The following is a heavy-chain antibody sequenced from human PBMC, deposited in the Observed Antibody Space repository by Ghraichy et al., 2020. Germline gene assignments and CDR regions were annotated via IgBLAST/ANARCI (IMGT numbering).Heavy chain of an antibody. D-gene: IGHD1-14*01. CDR1: GGSISSGGYS. CDR2: IYHSGST. V-gene: IGHV4-30-2*01. J-gene: IGHJ4*02. CDR3: ARAEASPGAFDY. Sequence: SETLSLTCAVSGGSISSGGYSWSWIRQPPGKGLEWIGYIYHSGSTYYNPSLKSRVTISVDRSKNQFSLKLSSVTAADTAVYYCARAEASPGAFDYWGQGTLVTVSS.